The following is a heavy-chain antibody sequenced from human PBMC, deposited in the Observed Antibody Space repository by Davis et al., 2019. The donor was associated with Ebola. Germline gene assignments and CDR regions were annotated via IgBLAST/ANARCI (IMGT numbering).Heavy chain of an antibody. J-gene: IGHJ4*02. D-gene: IGHD3-3*01. CDR2: IYYSGST. V-gene: IGHV4-39*01. CDR1: GASISSSSYY. Sequence: MPSETLSLTCTVSGASISSSSYYWVWICQPPGKGLEWIGSIYYSGSTYYNPSLKSRVTISVDTSKNQFSLKLNSVTAADTAVYYCARQDFWSGYSDYWGQGTLVTVSS. CDR3: ARQDFWSGYSDY.